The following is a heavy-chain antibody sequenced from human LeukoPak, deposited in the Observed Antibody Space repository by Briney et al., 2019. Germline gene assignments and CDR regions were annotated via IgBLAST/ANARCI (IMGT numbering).Heavy chain of an antibody. CDR3: ARHPNSYDKMD. V-gene: IGHV4-39*01. J-gene: IGHJ4*02. CDR1: GGSISSGGSISSGGFY. CDR2: MFHSGST. Sequence: SETLSLTCAVSGGSISSGGSISSGGFYWVWIRQPPGKGLEWVGSMFHSGSTYFNPSLKTRVTMSLDTSKNEFSLRPNSVTAADTAIYYCARHPNSYDKMDWGQGTLVTVSS. D-gene: IGHD3-22*01.